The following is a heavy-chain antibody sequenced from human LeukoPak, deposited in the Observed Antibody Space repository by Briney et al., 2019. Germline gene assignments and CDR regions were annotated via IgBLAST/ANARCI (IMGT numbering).Heavy chain of an antibody. V-gene: IGHV3-30-3*01. CDR3: ARERQDTILHSGAFDI. CDR1: GFTFSTYF. Sequence: GGSLRLSCAASGFTFSTYFMHWDRPAQDQVLGWVADIASDGSHTFYVESVKGRFTIYRDNSKNTLYLQMNSLRAEDTAVYFCARERQDTILHSGAFDIWGQGTMVTVSS. J-gene: IGHJ3*02. CDR2: IASDGSHT. D-gene: IGHD2-21*01.